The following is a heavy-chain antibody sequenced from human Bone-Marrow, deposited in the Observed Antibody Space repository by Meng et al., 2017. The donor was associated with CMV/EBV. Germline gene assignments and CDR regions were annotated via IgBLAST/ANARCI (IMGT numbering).Heavy chain of an antibody. Sequence: SETLSLTCTVSGGPITTHYWSWIRQPPGKGLQWIGYIYHSGTTSYHPSLRSRVTISLDRSKNQFSLKLSSLTAADTAVYYCARGRGFFWSDGMDVWGQGTTVTVSS. V-gene: IGHV4-59*11. D-gene: IGHD3-3*01. CDR3: ARGRGFFWSDGMDV. CDR1: GGPITTHY. CDR2: IYHSGTT. J-gene: IGHJ6*02.